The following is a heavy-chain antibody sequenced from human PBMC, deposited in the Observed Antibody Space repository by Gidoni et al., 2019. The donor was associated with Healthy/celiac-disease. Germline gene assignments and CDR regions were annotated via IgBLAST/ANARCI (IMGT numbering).Heavy chain of an antibody. V-gene: IGHV3-30*18. CDR1: GFTFSSSG. D-gene: IGHD3-10*01. J-gene: IGHJ4*02. CDR3: AKDRGGVLWFGELFRDY. CDR2: ISYDGSNK. Sequence: QVQLVESGGGVVQPGRSLRLSCAASGFTFSSSGMHWVRQAPGKGLEWVAVISYDGSNKYYADSVKGRFTISRDNSKNTLYLQMNSLRAEDTAVYYCAKDRGGVLWFGELFRDYWGQGTLVTVSS.